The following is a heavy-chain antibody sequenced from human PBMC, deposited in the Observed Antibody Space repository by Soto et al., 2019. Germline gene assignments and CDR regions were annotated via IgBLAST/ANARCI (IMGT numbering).Heavy chain of an antibody. V-gene: IGHV3-48*02. J-gene: IGHJ3*02. CDR1: GFTFSKYA. Sequence: EVQLVESGGVLVQTGGSLRLSCEGSGFTFSKYAMMWVRQAPGKGLEWVSKISSGGHDTYYADSVKGRFTTSRDNAESSLHLXMXXXXDXXXXXXXXXXXXXXXSIWGQGTMVTVSS. CDR3: XXXXXXXSI. CDR2: ISSGGHDT.